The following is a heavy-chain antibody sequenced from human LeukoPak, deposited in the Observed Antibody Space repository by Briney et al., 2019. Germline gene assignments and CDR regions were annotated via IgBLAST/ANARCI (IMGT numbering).Heavy chain of an antibody. J-gene: IGHJ4*02. CDR2: TSSDLNVK. V-gene: IGHV3-30-3*01. CDR3: AREGYYGSGSPPSLYFDY. D-gene: IGHD3-10*01. Sequence: PTGGSLRLSCAASGFTFRNYVIHWVRQAPGKGLEWVAVTSSDLNVKLYADSVKGRFTISRDNSRSTLYLQMNSLRPEDTAIYYCAREGYYGSGSPPSLYFDYWGQGTLVTVSS. CDR1: GFTFRNYV.